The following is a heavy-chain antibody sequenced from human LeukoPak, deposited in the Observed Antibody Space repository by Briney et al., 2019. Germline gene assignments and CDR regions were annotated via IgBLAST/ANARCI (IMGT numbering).Heavy chain of an antibody. CDR3: ARERSQGYSSSYDAFDI. Sequence: ASVKVSCKASGYTFTSYYMHWVRQAPGQGLEWMGIINPSGGSTSYAQKFQGRVTMTRDMSTSTVYMELSRLRSDDTAVYYCARERSQGYSSSYDAFDIWGQGTMVTVSS. CDR2: INPSGGST. V-gene: IGHV1-46*01. D-gene: IGHD6-13*01. CDR1: GYTFTSYY. J-gene: IGHJ3*02.